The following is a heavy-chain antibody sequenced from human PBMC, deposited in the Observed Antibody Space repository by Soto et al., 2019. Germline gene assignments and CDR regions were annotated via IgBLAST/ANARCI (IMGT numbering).Heavy chain of an antibody. Sequence: SETLSLTCTVSGGSISSSSYYWGWIRQPPGKGLEWFGSIYYSGSTYYNPSLKSRVTISVDTSKNQFSLKLSSVTAADTAVYYCASFDYYGSGSYYFNFDYWGQGTLVTVS. CDR3: ASFDYYGSGSYYFNFDY. J-gene: IGHJ4*02. D-gene: IGHD3-10*01. CDR1: GGSISSSSYY. CDR2: IYYSGST. V-gene: IGHV4-39*01.